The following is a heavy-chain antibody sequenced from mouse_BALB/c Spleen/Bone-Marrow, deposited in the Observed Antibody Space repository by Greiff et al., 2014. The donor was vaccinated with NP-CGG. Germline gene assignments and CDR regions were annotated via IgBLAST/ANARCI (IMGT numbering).Heavy chain of an antibody. Sequence: EVKLMESXAELVKPGASVKLSCTASGFNIKDTYMHWVKQRPEQGLEWIGRIDPANGNTKYDPKFQGKATITADTSSNTAYLQLSSLTSEDTAVYYCARWEYYAMDYWGQGTSVTVSS. V-gene: IGHV14-3*02. CDR2: IDPANGNT. CDR3: ARWEYYAMDY. D-gene: IGHD4-1*01. CDR1: GFNIKDTY. J-gene: IGHJ4*01.